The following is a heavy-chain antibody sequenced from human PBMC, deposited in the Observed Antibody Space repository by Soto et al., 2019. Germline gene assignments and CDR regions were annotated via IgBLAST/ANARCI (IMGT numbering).Heavy chain of an antibody. CDR1: GFTLSSYA. CDR2: ITGSGGIT. J-gene: IGHJ6*02. Sequence: EVQLLESGGGLVQPGGSLRLSCAPSGFTLSSYAMSWVRQAPGKGLEWVSAITGSGGITYYADSVKGRFTISRDNSKNRQYFQMNSRRGEDTAVYYCAKDQNCYGMDVVGQCTTVTVSS. V-gene: IGHV3-23*01. CDR3: AKDQNCYGMDV.